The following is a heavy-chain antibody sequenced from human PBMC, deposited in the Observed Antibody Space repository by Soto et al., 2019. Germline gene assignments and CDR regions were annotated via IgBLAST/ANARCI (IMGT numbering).Heavy chain of an antibody. D-gene: IGHD2-15*01. CDR3: AKSMPGYCSGGSCPFDY. V-gene: IGHV3-23*01. Sequence: GGSLRLSCAASGFTFSSYAMSWVRQAPGKGLEWVSAISGSGGSTYYADSVKGRFTISRDNSKNTLYLQMNSLRAEDTAVYYCAKSMPGYCSGGSCPFDYWGQGTLVTVSS. CDR1: GFTFSSYA. J-gene: IGHJ4*02. CDR2: ISGSGGST.